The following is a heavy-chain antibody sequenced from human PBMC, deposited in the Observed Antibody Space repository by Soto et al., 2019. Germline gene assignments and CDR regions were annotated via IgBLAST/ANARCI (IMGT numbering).Heavy chain of an antibody. CDR1: GDSVSSNSAG. D-gene: IGHD1-26*01. CDR2: TYYRSKWYY. J-gene: IGHJ4*01. CDR3: ARGEQYSGRIFDY. V-gene: IGHV6-1*01. Sequence: PSQTLSLTCAITGDSVSSNSAGWSWVRQSPSRGLEWLGRTYYRSKWYYEYAVSVRGRITINPDTSKNQYSLQLNSVTPEDTAVYFCARGEQYSGRIFDYWGQGTLITVSS.